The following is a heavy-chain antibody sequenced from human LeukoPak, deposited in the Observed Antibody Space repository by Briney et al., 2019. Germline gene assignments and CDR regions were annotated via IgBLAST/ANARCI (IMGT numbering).Heavy chain of an antibody. D-gene: IGHD1-1*01. V-gene: IGHV6-1*01. CDR3: ARINWDDAFDV. CDR2: TNYRSTWYH. Sequence: SQTLSLTCAISGDSVSSSTAVWNWIRQSPSRGLEWLGKTNYRSTWYHDYAVSVTGRMIITPDTSKNQFSLQLNSVTPDDTAVYFCARINWDDAFDVWGQGTMVTVSS. J-gene: IGHJ3*01. CDR1: GDSVSSSTAV.